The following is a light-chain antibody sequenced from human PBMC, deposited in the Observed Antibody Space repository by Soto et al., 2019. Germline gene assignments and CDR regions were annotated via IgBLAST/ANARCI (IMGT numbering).Light chain of an antibody. CDR3: SSYTSSSTPV. CDR2: AND. V-gene: IGLV1-44*01. J-gene: IGLJ3*02. Sequence: QSVLTQPPSASGAPGQRVTISCSGSTSNIGSHSVNWYRQLPGTAPKVVMFANDERPSGVPDRISGSKSGTSASLVISGLQAEDEADYYCSSYTSSSTPVFGGGTKLTVL. CDR1: TSNIGSHS.